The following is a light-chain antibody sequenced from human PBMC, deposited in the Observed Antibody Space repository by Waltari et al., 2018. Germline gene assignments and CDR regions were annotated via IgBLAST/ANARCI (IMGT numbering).Light chain of an antibody. CDR1: QSVLYSPNNKNY. J-gene: IGKJ4*01. V-gene: IGKV4-1*01. Sequence: DIVMTQSPDSLAVSLGEGATLSCKSRQSVLYSPNNKNYLGWYPQKPGQPPKMLIYWASTRESGVPDRFSGSGSGTDFTLTISNLQAEDVAVYYCLQYYSAPRTFGGGTKVEIK. CDR3: LQYYSAPRT. CDR2: WAS.